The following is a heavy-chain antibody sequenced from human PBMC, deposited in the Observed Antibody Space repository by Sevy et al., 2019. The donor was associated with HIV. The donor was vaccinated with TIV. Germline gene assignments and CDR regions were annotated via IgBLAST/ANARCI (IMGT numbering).Heavy chain of an antibody. Sequence: SETLSLTCTVSGGSISSYYWSWIRQPPGKGLEWFGYIYYSGSTNYNPSLKSRVTISVDTSKNQLSLKLSSVTAADTAVYYCARELTMIAGGAFDIWGQGTMVTVSS. J-gene: IGHJ3*02. CDR3: ARELTMIAGGAFDI. CDR1: GGSISSYY. V-gene: IGHV4-59*13. D-gene: IGHD3-22*01. CDR2: IYYSGST.